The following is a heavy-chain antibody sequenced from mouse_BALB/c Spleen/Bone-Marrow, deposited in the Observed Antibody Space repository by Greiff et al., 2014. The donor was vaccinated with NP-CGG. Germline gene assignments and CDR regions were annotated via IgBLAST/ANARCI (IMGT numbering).Heavy chain of an antibody. CDR2: IDPANDNT. J-gene: IGHJ4*01. Sequence: VQLKESGAELVKPGASVKLSCTASGFNIKDTYMHWVKQRPEQGLEWIGRIDPANDNTKYDPKFQGKATITADTSSNTAYLQLSSLTSEDTAVYYCARWEYYAMDYWGQGTPVTVSS. CDR1: GFNIKDTY. D-gene: IGHD4-1*01. V-gene: IGHV14-3*02. CDR3: ARWEYYAMDY.